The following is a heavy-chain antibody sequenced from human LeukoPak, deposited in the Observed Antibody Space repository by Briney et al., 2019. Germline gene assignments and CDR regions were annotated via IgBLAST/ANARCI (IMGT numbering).Heavy chain of an antibody. D-gene: IGHD1-1*01. V-gene: IGHV3-9*01. CDR1: GFAFDDYA. Sequence: GGSLRLSCAASGFAFDDYAMHWVRQAPGKGLEWVSGISWNSGYIGYADSVKGRFTLSRDNAKNSLYLQMNSLRAEDTALYYCAKGHQLVGTYYFDYWGQGTLVTVSS. CDR2: ISWNSGYI. J-gene: IGHJ4*02. CDR3: AKGHQLVGTYYFDY.